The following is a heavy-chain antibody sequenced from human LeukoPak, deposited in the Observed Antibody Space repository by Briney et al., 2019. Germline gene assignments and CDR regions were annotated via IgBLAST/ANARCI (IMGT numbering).Heavy chain of an antibody. CDR3: ARVEGFLLSPYYYYGMDV. D-gene: IGHD3-3*01. V-gene: IGHV3-33*01. CDR2: IWYDGSNK. CDR1: GFTFSSHG. J-gene: IGHJ6*02. Sequence: PGGSLRLSCAASGFTFSSHGMHWVRQAPGKGLEWVAVIWYDGSNKYYADSVKGRFTISRDNSKDTLYLQMNSLRAEDTAVYYCARVEGFLLSPYYYYGMDVWGQGTTVTVSS.